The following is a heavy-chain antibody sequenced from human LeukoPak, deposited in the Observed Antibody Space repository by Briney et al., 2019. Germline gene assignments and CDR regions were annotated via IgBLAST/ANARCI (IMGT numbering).Heavy chain of an antibody. Sequence: PSETLSLTCAVYGGSFSGYYWSWIRQPPGKGLEWIGEINHSGSTNYNPSLKSRVAISVDTSKNQFSLKLSSVTAADTAVYYCARGDEAAAGNYWGQGTLVTVSS. CDR2: INHSGST. CDR1: GGSFSGYY. CDR3: ARGDEAAAGNY. J-gene: IGHJ4*02. V-gene: IGHV4-34*01. D-gene: IGHD6-13*01.